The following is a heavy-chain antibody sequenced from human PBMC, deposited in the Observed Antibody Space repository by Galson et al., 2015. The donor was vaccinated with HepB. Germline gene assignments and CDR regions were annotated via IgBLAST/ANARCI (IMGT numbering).Heavy chain of an antibody. CDR2: IIPIFGTA. D-gene: IGHD2-21*02. J-gene: IGHJ6*02. CDR3: ARSRHIVVVTAIVYYYGMDV. CDR1: GGTFSSYA. V-gene: IGHV1-69*13. Sequence: SVTVSCKASGGTFSSYAISWVRQAPGQGLEWMGGIIPIFGTANYAQKFQGRVTITADESTSTAYMELSSLRSEDTAVYYCARSRHIVVVTAIVYYYGMDVWGQGTTVTVSS.